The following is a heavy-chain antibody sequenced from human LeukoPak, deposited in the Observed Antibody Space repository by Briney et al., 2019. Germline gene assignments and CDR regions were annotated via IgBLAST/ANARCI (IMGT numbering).Heavy chain of an antibody. CDR1: GFTFSIYE. CDR3: ARDKGSWNSDY. J-gene: IGHJ4*02. Sequence: GGSLRLSYVASGFTFSIYEINWVRQAPGKGLEWVSYTSSSGDTIYYADSVKGRFTTSRDNAKNSLYLQMNSLRAEDTAVYYCARDKGSWNSDYWGQGTLVTVSS. D-gene: IGHD6-13*01. CDR2: TSSSGDTI. V-gene: IGHV3-48*03.